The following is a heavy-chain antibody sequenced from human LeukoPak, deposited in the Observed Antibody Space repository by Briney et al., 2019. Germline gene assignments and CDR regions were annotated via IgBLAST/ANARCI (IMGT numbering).Heavy chain of an antibody. CDR2: ISSDGSST. Sequence: PGGSLRLSCAASGFTFISYWMHWVRQAPGKGLVWVSRISSDGSSTSYADSVKGRFTISRDNAKNTLYLQMNSLRAEDTAVYYCARDRYYYDSSGYLSWGQGTLVTVSS. J-gene: IGHJ5*02. D-gene: IGHD3-22*01. CDR3: ARDRYYYDSSGYLS. V-gene: IGHV3-74*01. CDR1: GFTFISYW.